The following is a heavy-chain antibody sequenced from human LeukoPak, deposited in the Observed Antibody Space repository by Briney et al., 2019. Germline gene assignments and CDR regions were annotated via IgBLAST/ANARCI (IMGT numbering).Heavy chain of an antibody. V-gene: IGHV4-39*07. J-gene: IGHJ4*02. Sequence: SETLSLTCNVSGDSISRSRHFWAWIRQSPGRGLEWIGYIYNSGSTYYNPSLKSRVTISVDTSKNQFSLHLTSVTAADTAVYYCVRVYIYGRSYFDYWGQGTLVTVSS. CDR3: VRVYIYGRSYFDY. CDR2: IYNSGST. CDR1: GDSISRSRHF. D-gene: IGHD5-18*01.